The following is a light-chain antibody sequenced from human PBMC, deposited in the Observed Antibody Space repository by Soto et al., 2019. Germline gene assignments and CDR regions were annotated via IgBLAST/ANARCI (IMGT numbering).Light chain of an antibody. CDR2: DVS. Sequence: QTVVTQEPSLTVSPGGTVTLTCGSSTGAVTGGHYPYWFQQQPGQAPRSLIYDVSNKHSWTPARFSGSLLGGKAALTLSSAQPEDEADYYCLLFFGGARVFGGGTQLTVL. CDR3: LLFFGGARV. J-gene: IGLJ7*01. CDR1: TGAVTGGHY. V-gene: IGLV7-46*01.